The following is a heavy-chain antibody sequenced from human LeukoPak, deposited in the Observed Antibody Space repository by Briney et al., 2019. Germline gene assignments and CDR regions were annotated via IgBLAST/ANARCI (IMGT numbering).Heavy chain of an antibody. J-gene: IGHJ4*02. Sequence: SVKVSCKAAGGTFSSYAISWVRQAPGQGLEWMGGLIPIFGTANYAQKFQGRVTITADKSTSTAYMELSSLRSEDTAVYYCARDVSGDYVFPYWGQGTLVTVSS. CDR1: GGTFSSYA. V-gene: IGHV1-69*06. D-gene: IGHD3-16*01. CDR2: LIPIFGTA. CDR3: ARDVSGDYVFPY.